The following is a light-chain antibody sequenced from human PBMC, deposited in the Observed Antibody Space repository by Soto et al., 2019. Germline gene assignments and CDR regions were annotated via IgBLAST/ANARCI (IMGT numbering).Light chain of an antibody. CDR3: SSYAGSNSYV. CDR2: EVS. J-gene: IGLJ1*01. CDR1: SSDIGGYNY. V-gene: IGLV2-8*01. Sequence: QSARTQPPSASGSPGQSVTISCTGTSSDIGGYNYVSWYQHHPGKAPKLMIYEVSKRPSGVPDRFSGSKSGNTASLTVSGLQAEDEADYYCSSYAGSNSYVFGTGTKVTVL.